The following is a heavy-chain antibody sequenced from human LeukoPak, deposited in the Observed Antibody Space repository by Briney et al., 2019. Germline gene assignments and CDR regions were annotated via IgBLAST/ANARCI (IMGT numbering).Heavy chain of an antibody. Sequence: ASVKVSCKASGYTFTSYGISWVRQAPGQGLEWMGWISAYNGNTNYAQKLQGRVTMTTDTSTSTAYMELRSLRSDDTAVYYCARDTHTGARYCSSTSCYWAYWGQGTLVTVSS. V-gene: IGHV1-18*01. CDR2: ISAYNGNT. CDR1: GYTFTSYG. J-gene: IGHJ4*02. CDR3: ARDTHTGARYCSSTSCYWAY. D-gene: IGHD2-2*01.